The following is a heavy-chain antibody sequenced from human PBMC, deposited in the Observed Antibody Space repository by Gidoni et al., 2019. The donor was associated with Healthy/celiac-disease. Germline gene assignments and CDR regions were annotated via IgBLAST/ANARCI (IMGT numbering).Heavy chain of an antibody. V-gene: IGHV3-7*01. J-gene: IGHJ6*02. CDR1: GFTLRRCW. D-gene: IGHD3-3*01. CDR3: AREGGGLRFLAYYYYGMDV. CDR2: IKQNGSEK. Sequence: EVPLVEPGGGWVQPGGSLRLSCAASGFTLRRCWMSWVRQAPGKGLEWVANIKQNGSEKSYVGSVKGLFTISRDNAKNSLYLQMNSLRAEDTAVYYCAREGGGLRFLAYYYYGMDVWGQGTTVTVSS.